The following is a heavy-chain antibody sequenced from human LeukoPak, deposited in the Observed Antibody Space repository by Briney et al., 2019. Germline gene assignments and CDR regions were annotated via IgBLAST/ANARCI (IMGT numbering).Heavy chain of an antibody. Sequence: GSLRLSCGASGFTFSSSAMHWVRQGPGKGLEWVAYIAHHGNNKYYADSAKGRFTISRDNSKGSLYLQMNSLRADDTAVYYCAKDGSWSCTDWGQGTLVRVSS. V-gene: IGHV3-30*02. CDR3: AKDGSWSCTD. D-gene: IGHD2-8*02. J-gene: IGHJ4*02. CDR2: IAHHGNNK. CDR1: GFTFSSSA.